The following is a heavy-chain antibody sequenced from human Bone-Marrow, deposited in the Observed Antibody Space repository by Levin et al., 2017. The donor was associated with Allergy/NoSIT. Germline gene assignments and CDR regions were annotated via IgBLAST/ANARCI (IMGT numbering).Heavy chain of an antibody. CDR1: GFSLSTSGVG. CDR2: IYWNDDK. J-gene: IGHJ6*02. D-gene: IGHD2-2*01. Sequence: SGPTLVKPTQTLTLTCTFSGFSLSTSGVGVGWIRQPPGKALEWLALIYWNDDKRYSPSLKSRLTITKDTSKNQVVLTMTNMDPVDTATYYCAHRGRCSSTSCYWGYYGMDVWGQGTTVTVSS. CDR3: AHRGRCSSTSCYWGYYGMDV. V-gene: IGHV2-5*01.